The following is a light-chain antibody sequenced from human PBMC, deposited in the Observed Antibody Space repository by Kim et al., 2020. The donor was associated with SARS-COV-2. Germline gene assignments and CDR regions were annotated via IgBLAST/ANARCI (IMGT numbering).Light chain of an antibody. CDR2: ESS. CDR3: QQYNSYPLT. J-gene: IGKJ4*01. CDR1: QSISSW. Sequence: DIQMTQSPSTLSASVGDRVTISCRASQSISSWLAWYQQKPGKAPNLLIYESSSLESGVPSRFSGSGSGTEFTLSISSLQPDDFATYYCQQYNSYPLTFGGGTKVEIK. V-gene: IGKV1-5*03.